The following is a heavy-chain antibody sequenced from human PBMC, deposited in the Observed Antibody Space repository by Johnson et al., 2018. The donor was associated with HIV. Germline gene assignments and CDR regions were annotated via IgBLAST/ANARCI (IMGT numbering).Heavy chain of an antibody. CDR1: GFIFNNYG. CDR2: IWYDGSNK. CDR3: ARAPPNVAPGAFDI. V-gene: IGHV3-33*01. Sequence: QVQLVESGGGVVQPGRSLRLSCATSGFIFNNYGMHWVRQAPGKGLEWVAVIWYDGSNKYYADSVKGRFTISRDNAKNSLYLQMNSLKAEDTAVYYCARAPPNVAPGAFDIWGQGTMVTVPS. D-gene: IGHD2-21*01. J-gene: IGHJ3*02.